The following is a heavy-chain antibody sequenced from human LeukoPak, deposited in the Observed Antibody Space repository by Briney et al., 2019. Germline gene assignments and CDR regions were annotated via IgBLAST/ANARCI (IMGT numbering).Heavy chain of an antibody. D-gene: IGHD3-3*01. J-gene: IGHJ4*02. Sequence: GSSVKVSCKASGGSFSSYVITWVRQAPGQGLEWMGRIIPVLGVSNFAQKFQGRATITADKSTSTAYMELSSLRSEDTAVYYCARGLRIFGVVTGFDYWGQGTLVTVSS. V-gene: IGHV1-69*04. CDR2: IIPVLGVS. CDR3: ARGLRIFGVVTGFDY. CDR1: GGSFSSYV.